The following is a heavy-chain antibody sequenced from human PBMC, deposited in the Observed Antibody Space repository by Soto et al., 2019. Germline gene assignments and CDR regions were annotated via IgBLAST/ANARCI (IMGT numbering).Heavy chain of an antibody. Sequence: QVQLVESGGGVVQPGRSLRLSCAASGFTFSSYGMHWVRQAPGKGLEWVAVISYDGSNKYYADSVKGRFTISRDNSKNTLYLQMNSLRAEDTAVYYCAKEIAAAGTGYWGQGTLVTVSS. V-gene: IGHV3-30*18. CDR2: ISYDGSNK. J-gene: IGHJ4*02. D-gene: IGHD6-13*01. CDR1: GFTFSSYG. CDR3: AKEIAAAGTGY.